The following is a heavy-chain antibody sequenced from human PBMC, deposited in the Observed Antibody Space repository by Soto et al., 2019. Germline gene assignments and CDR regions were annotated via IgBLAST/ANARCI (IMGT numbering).Heavy chain of an antibody. Sequence: PGGSLRLSCAASGFTFSSYWMSWVRQAPGKGLEWVANIKQDGSEKYYVDSVKGRFTISRGNAKNSLYLQMNSLRAEDTAVYYCARARIVVVPAANWFDPWGQGTLVTGS. D-gene: IGHD2-2*01. J-gene: IGHJ5*02. CDR2: IKQDGSEK. V-gene: IGHV3-7*01. CDR1: GFTFSSYW. CDR3: ARARIVVVPAANWFDP.